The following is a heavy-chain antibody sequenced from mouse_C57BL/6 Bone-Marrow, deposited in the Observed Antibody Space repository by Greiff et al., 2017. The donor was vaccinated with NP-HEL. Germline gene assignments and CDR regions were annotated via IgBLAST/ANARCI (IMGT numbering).Heavy chain of an antibody. CDR1: GFPITSGYY. D-gene: IGHD1-2*01. CDR2: ITHSGET. Sequence: LQESGPGLVKPSQSLFLTCSITGFPITSGYYWIWIRQSPGKPLEWMGYITHSGETFYNPSLQSPISITRETSKNQFFLQLNSVTTEDTAMYYCAGDNGYYLDYWGQGTTLTVSS. CDR3: AGDNGYYLDY. V-gene: IGHV12-3*01. J-gene: IGHJ2*01.